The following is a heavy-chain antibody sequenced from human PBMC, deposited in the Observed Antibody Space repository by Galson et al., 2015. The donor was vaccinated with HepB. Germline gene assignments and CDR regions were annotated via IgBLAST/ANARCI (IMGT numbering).Heavy chain of an antibody. D-gene: IGHD3-16*02. Sequence: SLRLSCAASGFTFSGSAMHWVRQASGKGLEWVGRIRSKANSYATAYAASVQGRFTISRDDSKNSAYLQMNSLKTEDTAVYYCTRRQYTYVWGTSRYEENWGQGILVIVSS. CDR3: TRRQYTYVWGTSRYEEN. CDR2: IRSKANSYAT. J-gene: IGHJ4*02. CDR1: GFTFSGSA. V-gene: IGHV3-73*01.